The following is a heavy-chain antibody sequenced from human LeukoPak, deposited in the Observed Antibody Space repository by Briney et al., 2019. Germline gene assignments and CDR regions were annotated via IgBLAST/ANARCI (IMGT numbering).Heavy chain of an antibody. D-gene: IGHD3-10*01. J-gene: IGHJ4*02. CDR3: ARGGSGGRADY. CDR2: IYNGGST. V-gene: IGHV3-53*04. Sequence: HTGGSLRLSCAASGFTVSSNYMSWVRQAPGKGLEWVSVIYNGGSTYYADSVKGRFTISRHNSKNTLYLQMNSLRAEDTAVYYCARGGSGGRADYWGQGTLVTVSS. CDR1: GFTVSSNY.